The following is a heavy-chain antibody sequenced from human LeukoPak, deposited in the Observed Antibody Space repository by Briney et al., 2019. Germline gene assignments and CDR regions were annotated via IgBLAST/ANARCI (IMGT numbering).Heavy chain of an antibody. CDR3: ARGYSNRFDY. D-gene: IGHD4-4*01. Sequence: GGSLRLSCAASGFTFSTYWMHWVRQAPGKGLVWVSRINSDGSSTSNADSVKGRFTISRDNAKNTLYPQMNSLRAEDTAVYYCARGYSNRFDYWGQGTLVTVSS. CDR2: INSDGSST. J-gene: IGHJ4*02. V-gene: IGHV3-74*01. CDR1: GFTFSTYW.